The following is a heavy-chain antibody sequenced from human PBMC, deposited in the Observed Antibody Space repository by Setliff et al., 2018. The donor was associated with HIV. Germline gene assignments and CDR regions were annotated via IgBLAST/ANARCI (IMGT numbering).Heavy chain of an antibody. CDR2: ININTGNP. J-gene: IGHJ4*02. V-gene: IGHV7-4-1*02. D-gene: IGHD1-1*01. CDR1: GYSFSNYA. Sequence: ASVKVSCKASGYSFSNYAMNWVRQAPGQGLEWMGWININTGNPTYAQGFTGRFRGGVTMTRDRSINTAYMEFSGLTSDDTAIYYCARQLSNSFDYWGQGTLVTVSS. CDR3: ARQLSNSFDY.